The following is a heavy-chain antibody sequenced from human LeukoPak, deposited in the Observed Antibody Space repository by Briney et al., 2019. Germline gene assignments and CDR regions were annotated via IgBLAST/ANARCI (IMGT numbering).Heavy chain of an antibody. CDR3: ARALSTGMVTADFDI. CDR1: GGTFSSYA. D-gene: IGHD5-18*01. V-gene: IGHV1-69*01. CDR2: IIPIFVTA. Sequence: GSSVKLSCKASGGTFSSYAISWVRHAPGQGLEWMGGIIPIFVTANYAQKCQGRVTITADESTSTAYMELSSLRSEDTAVYYCARALSTGMVTADFDIWGEGRMVTVSS. J-gene: IGHJ3*02.